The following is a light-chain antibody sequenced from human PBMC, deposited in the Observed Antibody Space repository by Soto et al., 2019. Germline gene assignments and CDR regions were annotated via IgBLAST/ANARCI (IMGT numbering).Light chain of an antibody. CDR2: GAS. CDR1: QSVGSN. CDR3: QQYNSWPLA. V-gene: IGKV3-15*01. Sequence: EMVMTQAPASLSVSPGGGVTLSCRARQSVGSNLAWYQQKPGQAPRLLIYGASTRATGIPARFSGSGSETEFTLTISSLQAEDSAVYYCQQYNSWPLAFGGGTKVDIK. J-gene: IGKJ4*01.